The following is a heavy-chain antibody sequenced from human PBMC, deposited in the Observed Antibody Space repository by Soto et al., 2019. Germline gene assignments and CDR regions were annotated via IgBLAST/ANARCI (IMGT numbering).Heavy chain of an antibody. D-gene: IGHD3-10*01. V-gene: IGHV3-15*01. J-gene: IGHJ4*02. CDR3: TTGAHYYGSPNFDY. Sequence: TGGSLRLSCAASGFTVSNAWMSWVRQVPGKGLEWVGRIKSKTDGGTTDYAAPVKGRFTISRDDSKNTLYLQMNSLKTEDTAVYYCTTGAHYYGSPNFDYWGQGTLVTVSS. CDR2: IKSKTDGGTT. CDR1: GFTVSNAW.